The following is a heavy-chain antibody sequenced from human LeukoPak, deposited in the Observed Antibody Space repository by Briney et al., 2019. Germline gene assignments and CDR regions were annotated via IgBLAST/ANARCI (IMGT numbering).Heavy chain of an antibody. CDR1: GGTFSSYA. Sequence: ASVKVSCKASGGTFSSYAISWVRQAPGQGLEWMGGIIPIFGTANYAQKFQGRVTITADESTSTAYMELSSLRSVDTAVYYCARGTEHAQLDNWFDPWGQGTLVTVSS. D-gene: IGHD2-2*01. J-gene: IGHJ5*02. V-gene: IGHV1-69*13. CDR2: IIPIFGTA. CDR3: ARGTEHAQLDNWFDP.